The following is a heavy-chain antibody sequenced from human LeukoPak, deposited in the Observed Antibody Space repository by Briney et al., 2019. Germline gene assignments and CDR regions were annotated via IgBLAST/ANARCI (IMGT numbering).Heavy chain of an antibody. CDR3: ARVVGRHEVGATDY. Sequence: TGGSLRLSCAVSGFTFSGYGMHWVRQAPGKGLEWVAVIWDDGSNKYYADSVKGRFTISRDDSKNTLYLQMNSLRAEDTAVYYCARVVGRHEVGATDYWGQGTLVTVSS. CDR1: GFTFSGYG. V-gene: IGHV3-33*01. J-gene: IGHJ4*02. D-gene: IGHD1-26*01. CDR2: IWDDGSNK.